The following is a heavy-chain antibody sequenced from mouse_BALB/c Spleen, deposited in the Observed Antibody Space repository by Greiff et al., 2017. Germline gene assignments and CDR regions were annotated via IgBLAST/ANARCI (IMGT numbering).Heavy chain of an antibody. CDR3: ARRAYDGLDY. CDR1: GFTFSSYA. Sequence: EVKVVESGGGLVKPGGSLKLSCAASGFTFSSYAMSWVRQTPEKRLEWVATISSGGSYTYYPDSVKGRFTISRDNAKNTLYLQMSSLRSEDTAMYYCARRAYDGLDYWGQGTTLTVSS. D-gene: IGHD2-3*01. CDR2: ISSGGSYT. V-gene: IGHV5-9-3*01. J-gene: IGHJ2*01.